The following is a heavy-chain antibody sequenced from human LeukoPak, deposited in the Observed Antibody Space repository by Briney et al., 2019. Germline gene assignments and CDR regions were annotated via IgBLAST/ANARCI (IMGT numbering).Heavy chain of an antibody. CDR2: FYSSGST. Sequence: GGSLRLSCAVSGFTVSSNYMGWVRQAPGKGLEWVSVFYSSGSTYYADSVKGRFTIPRDNSENTLFLQMNTLRAEDTAVYYCARLEKKSYYYMDVWGKGTTVTVSS. V-gene: IGHV3-53*01. J-gene: IGHJ6*03. CDR1: GFTVSSNY. D-gene: IGHD1-1*01. CDR3: ARLEKKSYYYMDV.